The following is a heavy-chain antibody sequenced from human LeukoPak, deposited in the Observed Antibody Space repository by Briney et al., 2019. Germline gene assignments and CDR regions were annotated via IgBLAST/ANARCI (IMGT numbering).Heavy chain of an antibody. CDR3: ARKYYYDSSGYSAFFDY. CDR2: ISSGSSTI. V-gene: IGHV3-48*04. Sequence: GGSLRLSCAASGFTFSSYGVNWVRQAPGKGLEWVSYISSGSSTIYYADSVKGRFTISRDNAKSSLYLQMNSLRAEDTAVYYCARKYYYDSSGYSAFFDYWGQGTLVTVSS. J-gene: IGHJ4*02. CDR1: GFTFSSYG. D-gene: IGHD3-22*01.